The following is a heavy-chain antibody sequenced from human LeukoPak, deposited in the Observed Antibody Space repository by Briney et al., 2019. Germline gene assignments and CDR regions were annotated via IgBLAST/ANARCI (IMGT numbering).Heavy chain of an antibody. D-gene: IGHD3-10*01. J-gene: IGHJ6*03. Sequence: KSSETLSLTCTVSGGSISSYYWSWIRQPPGKGLEWIGNIYYSGSTIYNPSLKSRIAMSVDTSKTQFSLKLMSVTAADTAVYYCARKGLGNYHMDVWGKGTTVTVSS. CDR2: IYYSGST. CDR1: GGSISSYY. V-gene: IGHV4-59*01. CDR3: ARKGLGNYHMDV.